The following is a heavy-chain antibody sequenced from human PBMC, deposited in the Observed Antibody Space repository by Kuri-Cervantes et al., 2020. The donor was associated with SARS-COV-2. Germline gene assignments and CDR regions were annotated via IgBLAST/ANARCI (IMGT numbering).Heavy chain of an antibody. CDR1: GYTFTSYG. Sequence: ASVKVSCKASGYTFTSYGISWVRQAPGQGLEWMGWISAYNGNTNYAQKLQGRVTMTTNTSTSTAYMELRSLRSDDTAVYYCARDQMDTAMVTDGMDVWGQGTTVTVSS. V-gene: IGHV1-18*01. CDR3: ARDQMDTAMVTDGMDV. D-gene: IGHD5-18*01. J-gene: IGHJ6*02. CDR2: ISAYNGNT.